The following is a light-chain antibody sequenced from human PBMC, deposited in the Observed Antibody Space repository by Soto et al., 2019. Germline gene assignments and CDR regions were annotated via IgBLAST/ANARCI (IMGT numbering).Light chain of an antibody. V-gene: IGLV3-21*04. Sequence: YALTQPPSVSVAPGKTARITCGGNNIGSKSVHWYQQKPGQAPVLVIYYDSDRPSGIPERFSGSNSGNTATLTISRVEAGDEADYYCQVWDSSSDQGVFGTGTKLTVL. CDR2: YDS. CDR3: QVWDSSSDQGV. J-gene: IGLJ1*01. CDR1: NIGSKS.